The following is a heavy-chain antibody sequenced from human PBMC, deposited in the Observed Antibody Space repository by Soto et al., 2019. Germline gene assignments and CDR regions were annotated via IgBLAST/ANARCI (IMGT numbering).Heavy chain of an antibody. CDR2: AHYAGSA. D-gene: IGHD3-3*02. CDR3: ARDALAISSAFDM. J-gene: IGHJ3*02. Sequence: ETLSLTCTVSGGSVKRDYWTWIRQSPGKGLEWIAYAHYAGSASYNPSLKSRVSISIDSSSNQFSLKLNSLTAADTAVYYCARDALAISSAFDMWGQGTLVTVSS. CDR1: GGSVKRDY. V-gene: IGHV4-59*02.